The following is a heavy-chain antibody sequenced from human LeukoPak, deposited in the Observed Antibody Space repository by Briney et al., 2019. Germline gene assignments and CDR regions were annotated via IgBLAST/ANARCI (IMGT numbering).Heavy chain of an antibody. Sequence: PGGSLRLSCAASGLTYSSYEMNWVRQAPGKGLEWVSYISSSGSTKYYADSVKGRFTISRDNAKNSLYLQMNSLRAEDTAVYYCARDREIWLPHNWFDPWGQGTLVTVSS. CDR3: ARDREIWLPHNWFDP. CDR2: ISSSGSTK. D-gene: IGHD5-24*01. V-gene: IGHV3-48*03. J-gene: IGHJ5*02. CDR1: GLTYSSYE.